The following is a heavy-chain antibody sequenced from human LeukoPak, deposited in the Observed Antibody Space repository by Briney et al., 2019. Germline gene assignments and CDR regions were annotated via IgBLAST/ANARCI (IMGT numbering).Heavy chain of an antibody. Sequence: GGSLRLSCAASGFTFSSNWMSGSPRAPGRGLEWVGNIKEDGSEIYYADSVKGRFTISRDNAKNSLYLQMNSLRAEDTAVYYCSSGGVFDYWGQGSLVTVSS. J-gene: IGHJ4*02. D-gene: IGHD3-3*01. V-gene: IGHV3-7*01. CDR3: SSGGVFDY. CDR1: GFTFSSNW. CDR2: IKEDGSEI.